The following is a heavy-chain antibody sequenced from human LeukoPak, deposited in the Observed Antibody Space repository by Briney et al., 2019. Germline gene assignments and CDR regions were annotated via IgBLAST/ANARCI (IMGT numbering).Heavy chain of an antibody. CDR2: IKEDGGEK. J-gene: IGHJ4*02. CDR1: GFTFSSYS. V-gene: IGHV3-7*01. D-gene: IGHD3-22*01. CDR3: AKQPNPYYNSSGHDY. Sequence: GGSLRLSCEASGFTFSSYSMTWVRQAPGKGLEWVANIKEDGGEKYDVDSVKGRFTISRDNAKNSLYLQMNSLKPEDTAVYYCAKQPNPYYNSSGHDYWGQGTLVTVSS.